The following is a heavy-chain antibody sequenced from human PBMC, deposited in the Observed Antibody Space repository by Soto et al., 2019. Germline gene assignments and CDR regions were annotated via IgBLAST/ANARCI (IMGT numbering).Heavy chain of an antibody. CDR1: GFSLSSYG. Sequence: GGSLRLSCAASGFSLSSYGMHWVRQAPGKGLEWVAVIGFDGNNDYYADSVKGRFTVSRDNSRNTLFLQMNSLRVEDTAVYYCAREIGYSSTWPSYWGQGTLVTVS. V-gene: IGHV3-33*01. CDR3: AREIGYSSTWPSY. CDR2: IGFDGNND. D-gene: IGHD6-13*01. J-gene: IGHJ4*02.